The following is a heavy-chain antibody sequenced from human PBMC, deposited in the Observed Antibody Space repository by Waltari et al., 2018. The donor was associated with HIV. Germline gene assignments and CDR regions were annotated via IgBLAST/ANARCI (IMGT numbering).Heavy chain of an antibody. V-gene: IGHV3-23*01. CDR1: GFTFSSYA. CDR2: ISGSGDNT. Sequence: EVQLLESGGGLVQPGGSLRLSCAASGFTFSSYAMSWVRQAPGKGLEWVSAISGSGDNTYYADSVKGRFTISRDTSKNTLYLQMNSLRAEDTARYYCAKSPYDFWSGYYTVGDYWGQGTLVTVSS. CDR3: AKSPYDFWSGYYTVGDY. J-gene: IGHJ4*02. D-gene: IGHD3-3*01.